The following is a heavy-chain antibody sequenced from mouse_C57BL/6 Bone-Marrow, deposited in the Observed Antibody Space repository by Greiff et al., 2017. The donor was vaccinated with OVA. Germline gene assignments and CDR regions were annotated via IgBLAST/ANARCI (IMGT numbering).Heavy chain of an antibody. V-gene: IGHV1-50*01. D-gene: IGHD2-4*01. Sequence: QVQLQQPGAELVKPGASVKLSCKASGYTFTSYWMQWVKQRPGQGLEWIGEIDPSDSYTNYNQKFKGKATLTVDTSSSTAYMQLSSLTSEDSAVYYCARRDYPHAMDYWGQGTSVTVSS. J-gene: IGHJ4*01. CDR2: IDPSDSYT. CDR1: GYTFTSYW. CDR3: ARRDYPHAMDY.